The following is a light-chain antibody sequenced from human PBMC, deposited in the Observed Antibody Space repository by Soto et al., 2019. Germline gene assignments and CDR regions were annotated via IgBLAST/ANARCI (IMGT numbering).Light chain of an antibody. Sequence: QSALTQPASVSGSPGQSITISCTGTSSDVGGYNYVSWYQQHPGKAPKLMIYVVSNRPSGVSNRFSGSKSGNTASLTISGLQAEDEADYYSSSYTSSSTHVVFGGGTKLTVL. V-gene: IGLV2-14*01. J-gene: IGLJ2*01. CDR1: SSDVGGYNY. CDR3: SSYTSSSTHVV. CDR2: VVS.